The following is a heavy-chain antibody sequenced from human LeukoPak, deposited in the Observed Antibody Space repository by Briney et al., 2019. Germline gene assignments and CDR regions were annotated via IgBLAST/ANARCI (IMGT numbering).Heavy chain of an antibody. CDR3: ASSPSHYYYMDV. CDR1: GGSISSYY. J-gene: IGHJ6*03. CDR2: IYTSGST. V-gene: IGHV4-4*09. Sequence: SETLSLTCTVSGGSISSYYWSWIRQPPGKGLEWIGYIYTSGSTNYNPSLKSRVTISVDTSKNQFSLKLSSVTAADTAVYYCASSPSHYYYMDVWGEGTTVTVSS.